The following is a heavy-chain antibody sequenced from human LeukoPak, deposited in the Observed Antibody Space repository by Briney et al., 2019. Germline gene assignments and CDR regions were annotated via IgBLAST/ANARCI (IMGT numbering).Heavy chain of an antibody. J-gene: IGHJ4*02. CDR2: IWYDGSNK. V-gene: IGHV3-33*01. Sequence: PGRSLRLSCAASGFTFSSYGRHWVRQAPGKGREWVAVIWYDGSNKYYADSVKGRFTISRDNSKHALYLQIHSLRDEDTAVYYCARDCDESSGYPGAYWVRGTLVTVSP. D-gene: IGHD3-22*01. CDR3: ARDCDESSGYPGAY. CDR1: GFTFSSYG.